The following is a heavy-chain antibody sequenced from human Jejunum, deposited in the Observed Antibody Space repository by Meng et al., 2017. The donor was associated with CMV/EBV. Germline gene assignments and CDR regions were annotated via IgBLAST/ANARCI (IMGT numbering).Heavy chain of an antibody. CDR3: AKIERRAGLFSHMDV. CDR1: FSGSA. Sequence: FSGSAVHWVRQASGKGLEWVGRIRSKANNYATAYAASVKGRFTFSRDDSENTAYLQMNSLKTEDTAVYYCAKIERRAGLFSHMDVWCQGTTVTVSS. CDR2: IRSKANNYAT. J-gene: IGHJ6*02. D-gene: IGHD1-1*01. V-gene: IGHV3-73*01.